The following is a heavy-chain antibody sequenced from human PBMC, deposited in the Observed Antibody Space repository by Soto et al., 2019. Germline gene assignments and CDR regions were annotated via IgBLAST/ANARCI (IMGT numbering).Heavy chain of an antibody. Sequence: SETLSLTCSVSGDYIHVGGYYWTWIRQRPGKGLEWMGYIYYTGKTYYNPSLGSRLTMSVDRSKNQFSLRLTSVTAADTAVYFCGRDLTSNANCIDPWGQGTLVTVSS. CDR3: GRDLTSNANCIDP. CDR1: GDYIHVGGYY. CDR2: IYYTGKT. J-gene: IGHJ5*02. V-gene: IGHV4-30-4*01. D-gene: IGHD2-2*01.